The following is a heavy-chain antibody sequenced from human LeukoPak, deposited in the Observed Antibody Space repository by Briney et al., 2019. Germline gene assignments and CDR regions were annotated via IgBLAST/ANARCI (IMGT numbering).Heavy chain of an antibody. CDR2: IYYSGST. Sequence: SETLSLTCTVSGGSISSYYWSWIRQPPGKGLEWIGYIYYSGSTNYNPSLKSRVTISVDTSKNQFSLRLSSVTAADTALYYCARGVEYSSSSGLGYWGQRTLVTVSS. CDR3: ARGVEYSSSSGLGY. CDR1: GGSISSYY. D-gene: IGHD6-6*01. V-gene: IGHV4-59*01. J-gene: IGHJ4*02.